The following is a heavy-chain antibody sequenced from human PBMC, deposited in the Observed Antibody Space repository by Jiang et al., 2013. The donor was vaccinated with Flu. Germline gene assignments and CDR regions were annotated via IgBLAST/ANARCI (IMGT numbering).Heavy chain of an antibody. V-gene: IGHV6-1*01. D-gene: IGHD3-22*01. CDR1: SAA. Sequence: SAAWNWIRQSPSRGLEWLGRTYYRSKWYNDYAVSVKSRITINPDTSKNQFSLQLNSVTPEDTAVYYCARDFVYYYDSSGFDYWGQGTLVTVSS. CDR2: TYYRSKWYN. J-gene: IGHJ4*02. CDR3: ARDFVYYYDSSGFDY.